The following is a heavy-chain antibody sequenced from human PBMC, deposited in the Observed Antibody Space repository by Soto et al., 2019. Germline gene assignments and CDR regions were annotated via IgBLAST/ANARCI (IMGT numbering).Heavy chain of an antibody. V-gene: IGHV3-48*02. J-gene: IGHJ6*02. CDR3: ARDDYGDYYYFGMDV. Sequence: EVQLVESGGGLEQPGGSLRLSCAASGFTYSSYSMHWVRQAPGKGLEWVSYISSSSSTIYYADSVKGRFTISRDNAKNSLYLQLNSLRDEDTAVYYCARDDYGDYYYFGMDVWGQGTTVTVSS. CDR1: GFTYSSYS. CDR2: ISSSSSTI. D-gene: IGHD4-17*01.